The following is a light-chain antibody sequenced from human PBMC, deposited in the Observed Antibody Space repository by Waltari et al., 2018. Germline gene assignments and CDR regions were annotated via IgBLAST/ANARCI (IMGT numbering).Light chain of an antibody. CDR1: QSLLSSSTNRNY. CDR2: WAS. V-gene: IGKV4-1*01. J-gene: IGKJ2*01. CDR3: QHYYSIPYT. Sequence: DIVMTQSPDSLAVSLGERATINCKSIQSLLSSSTNRNYLAWYQHKPGQPPKLLIYWASTRESGVPDRFSGSGSGTDFTLTISSLQAEDVAVYYCQHYYSIPYTFGQGTKLQIK.